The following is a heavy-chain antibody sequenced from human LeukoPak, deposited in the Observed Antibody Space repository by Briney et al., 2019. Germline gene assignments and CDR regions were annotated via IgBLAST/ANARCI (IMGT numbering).Heavy chain of an antibody. D-gene: IGHD2-15*01. Sequence: GGSLRLSCAASGFTFGNYDMTWVRQAPGRGLEWFSRITGSGDKTYDSDSVRDRFAISRDNSKNTLYLQLNSLRTEDTAVYYCARRYCSGGSCFGFTLDYWGQGTLVTVSS. CDR3: ARRYCSGGSCFGFTLDY. J-gene: IGHJ4*02. CDR2: ITGSGDKT. CDR1: GFTFGNYD. V-gene: IGHV3-23*01.